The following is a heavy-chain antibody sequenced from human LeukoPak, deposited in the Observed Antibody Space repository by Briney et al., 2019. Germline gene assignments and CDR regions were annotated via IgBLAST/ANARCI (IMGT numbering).Heavy chain of an antibody. CDR1: GGTFSSYA. CDR3: ARDRPGIVVVPAAIGWFDP. J-gene: IGHJ5*02. Sequence: SVKVSCKAPGGTFSSYAISWVRQAPGQGLEWMGGIIPIFGTANYAQKFQGRVTITADESTSTAYTELSSLRSEDTAVYYCARDRPGIVVVPAAIGWFDPWGQGTLVTASS. D-gene: IGHD2-2*01. V-gene: IGHV1-69*13. CDR2: IIPIFGTA.